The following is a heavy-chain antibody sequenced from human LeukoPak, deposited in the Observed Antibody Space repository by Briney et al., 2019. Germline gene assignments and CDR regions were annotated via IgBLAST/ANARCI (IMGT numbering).Heavy chain of an antibody. CDR2: IYYSGST. CDR1: GGSISSSSYY. V-gene: IGHV4-39*01. Sequence: SETLSLTCTVSGGSISSSSYYWGWIRQPPGKWLEWIGSIYYSGSTYYNPSLKRRVTISVDTSKNQFSLKLSSVTAADKAVYYCARQLTTGRGIAAASHFDYWGQGTLVTVSS. J-gene: IGHJ4*02. CDR3: ARQLTTGRGIAAASHFDY. D-gene: IGHD6-13*01.